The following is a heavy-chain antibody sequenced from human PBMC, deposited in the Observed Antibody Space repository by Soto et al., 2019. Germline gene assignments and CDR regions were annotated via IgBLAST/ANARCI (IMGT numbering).Heavy chain of an antibody. CDR3: TTVSMVYYDFWSGYYTRFDY. CDR1: GFTFSNAW. CDR2: IKSKTDGGTT. Sequence: GGSLRLSCAASGFTFSNAWMSWVRQAPGKGLEWVGRIKSKTDGGTTDYAAPVKGRFTISRDDSKNTLYLQMNSLKTEDTAVYYCTTVSMVYYDFWSGYYTRFDYWGQGTLVTVSS. D-gene: IGHD3-3*01. V-gene: IGHV3-15*01. J-gene: IGHJ4*02.